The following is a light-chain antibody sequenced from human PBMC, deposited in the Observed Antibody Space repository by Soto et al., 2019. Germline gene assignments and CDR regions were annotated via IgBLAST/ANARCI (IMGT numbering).Light chain of an antibody. V-gene: IGKV3-15*01. Sequence: EIVMTQSPATLSVSPGERATLSCRASQSISSNLVWYQQKSGQAPRLLIYGASTRATGIPARFSGSGSGRDFTLTISRLEPEDFAVYYCQQYGSSGTFGQGTKVDIK. CDR1: QSISSN. J-gene: IGKJ1*01. CDR3: QQYGSSGT. CDR2: GAS.